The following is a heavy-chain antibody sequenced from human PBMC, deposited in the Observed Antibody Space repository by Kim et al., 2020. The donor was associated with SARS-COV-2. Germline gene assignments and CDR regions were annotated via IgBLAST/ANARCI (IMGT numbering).Heavy chain of an antibody. V-gene: IGHV4-59*01. J-gene: IGHJ4*02. Sequence: PPLKRRVTIAEDTSKNQFSLKLSSVTAADTAVYYCARAHGDYGTRNFDYWGQGTLVTVSS. D-gene: IGHD4-17*01. CDR3: ARAHGDYGTRNFDY.